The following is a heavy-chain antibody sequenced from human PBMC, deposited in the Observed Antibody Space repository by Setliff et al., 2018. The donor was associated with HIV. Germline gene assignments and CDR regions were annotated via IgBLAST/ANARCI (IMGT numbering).Heavy chain of an antibody. Sequence: ASVNVSCKASGYTFTSYGISWVRQAPGQGLEWMGWISAYNGYTNYAQKFQGRVTMNTDTSTSTAYMELRSLRSDDTAVYYCARRVMSSSAYYYYYYYMDVWGKGTTVTVSS. J-gene: IGHJ6*03. CDR2: ISAYNGYT. CDR3: ARRVMSSSAYYYYYYYMDV. D-gene: IGHD6-6*01. V-gene: IGHV1-18*01. CDR1: GYTFTSYG.